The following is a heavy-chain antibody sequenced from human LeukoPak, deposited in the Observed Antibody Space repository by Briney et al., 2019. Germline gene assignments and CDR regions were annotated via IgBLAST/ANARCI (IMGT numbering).Heavy chain of an antibody. CDR1: GYTFTGYY. J-gene: IGHJ5*02. CDR3: ARDPNYYDSSGYSFDP. CDR2: INPNSGGT. Sequence: GASVKVSCKASGYTFTGYYMHWVRQAPGQGLEWMGWINPNSGGTNYAQKFQGRVTMTRDTSISTAYMELGRLRSDDTAVYYCARDPNYYDSSGYSFDPWGQGTLVTVSS. V-gene: IGHV1-2*02. D-gene: IGHD3-22*01.